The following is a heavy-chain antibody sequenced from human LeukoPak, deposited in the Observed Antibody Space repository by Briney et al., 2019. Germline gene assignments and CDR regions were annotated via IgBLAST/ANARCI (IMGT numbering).Heavy chain of an antibody. CDR2: INPNNGGT. CDR3: ARDGDFWSGYYCDH. Sequence: ASAKVSCKASGYTFTGYYMHWVRQAPGQGLEWMGRINPNNGGTNYAQKFQGRVTMTRDTSITTAYMELSSLRSDDTAVYYCARDGDFWSGYYCDHWGQGTQVTVSS. J-gene: IGHJ5*02. V-gene: IGHV1-2*06. D-gene: IGHD3-3*01. CDR1: GYTFTGYY.